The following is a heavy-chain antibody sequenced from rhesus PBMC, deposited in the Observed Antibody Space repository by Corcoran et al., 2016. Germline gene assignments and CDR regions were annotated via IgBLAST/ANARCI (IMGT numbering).Heavy chain of an antibody. Sequence: DVQLVESGGGLVKPGGSLRLSCVASRFTFSSYEMHWVRQAPGKGLEWVSVISESGGTINYADSVKGRFTISRDNAKNSLFLQMNSLRAEDTAVYYCTRVGRWLAHTYFDYWGQGVLVTVSS. J-gene: IGHJ4*01. D-gene: IGHD6-37*01. CDR1: RFTFSSYE. CDR2: ISESGGTI. CDR3: TRVGRWLAHTYFDY. V-gene: IGHV3-100*02.